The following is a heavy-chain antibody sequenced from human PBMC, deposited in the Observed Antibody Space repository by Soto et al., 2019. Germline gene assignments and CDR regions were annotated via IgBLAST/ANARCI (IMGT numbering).Heavy chain of an antibody. D-gene: IGHD2-15*01. J-gene: IGHJ6*02. CDR2: ISYDGSNK. Sequence: PGGSLRLSCSASGFIFSSYAMHWVRQAPGKGLEWVAVISYDGSNKYYADSVKGRFTISRDNSKNTLYLQMNSLRAEDTAVYYWARDLAVAVGGMDVWGQGTTVTVSS. CDR3: ARDLAVAVGGMDV. CDR1: GFIFSSYA. V-gene: IGHV3-30-3*01.